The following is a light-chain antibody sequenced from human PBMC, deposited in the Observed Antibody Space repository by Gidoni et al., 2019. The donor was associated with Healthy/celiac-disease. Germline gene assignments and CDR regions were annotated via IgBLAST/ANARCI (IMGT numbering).Light chain of an antibody. CDR3: CSYTSMSTWV. J-gene: IGLJ3*02. V-gene: IGLV2-14*01. Sequence: QSALTQPASVSGAPGQSITLSCTGTSSDVGGYNYVSWYQLHPGKAPTRIIYAVTNRPSWVSNRFSGSKSGNTASLTISGLQAEDEADYYCCSYTSMSTWVFGGGTRLAVL. CDR2: AVT. CDR1: SSDVGGYNY.